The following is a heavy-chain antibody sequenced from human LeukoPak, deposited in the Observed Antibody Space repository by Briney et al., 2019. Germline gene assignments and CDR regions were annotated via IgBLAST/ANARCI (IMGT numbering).Heavy chain of an antibody. V-gene: IGHV3-23*01. CDR2: ISGSGGSI. CDR1: GFTFSSYA. J-gene: IGHJ5*02. CDR3: ARVGSSISRHWFDP. Sequence: GGSLRLSCAASGFTFSSYAMTWVRQAPGKGLEWVSGISGSGGSIDYADSAKGRFTIDRDNYKNTLHLQMNSLRAEDTAVYYCARVGSSISRHWFDPWGQETLVTVSS. D-gene: IGHD6-13*01.